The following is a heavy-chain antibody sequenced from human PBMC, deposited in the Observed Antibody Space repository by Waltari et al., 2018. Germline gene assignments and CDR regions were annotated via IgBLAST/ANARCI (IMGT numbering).Heavy chain of an antibody. CDR2: IYYSGST. CDR1: GGSISSHS. Sequence: QVQLQESGPGLVKPSETLSLTCTVSGGSISSHSWSWIRQPPGKGLEWIGYIYYSGSTNYNPSLKSRVTISVDTSKNQFSLKLSSVTAADTTVYYCARAYDSYYFDYWGQGTLVTVSS. CDR3: ARAYDSYYFDY. V-gene: IGHV4-59*11. D-gene: IGHD2-21*01. J-gene: IGHJ4*02.